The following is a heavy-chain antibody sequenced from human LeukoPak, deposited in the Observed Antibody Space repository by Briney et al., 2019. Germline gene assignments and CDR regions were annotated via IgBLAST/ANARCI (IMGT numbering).Heavy chain of an antibody. J-gene: IGHJ5*02. CDR2: ISAYNGNT. D-gene: IGHD1-26*01. Sequence: GESLKISCKGSGYSFTTYWIGWVRQAPGQGLEWMGWISAYNGNTNYAQKLQGRVTMTTDTSTSTAYMELRSLRSDDTAVYYCASPSGSYRTWGQGTLVTVSS. CDR1: GYSFTTYW. CDR3: ASPSGSYRT. V-gene: IGHV1-18*04.